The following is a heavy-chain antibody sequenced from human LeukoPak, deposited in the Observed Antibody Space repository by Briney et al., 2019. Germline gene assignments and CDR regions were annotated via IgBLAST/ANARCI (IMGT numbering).Heavy chain of an antibody. V-gene: IGHV4-59*08. CDR2: IYYSGST. Sequence: SETLSLTCTVSGGSISSYYWSWIRQPPGKGLEWIGYIYYSGSTNYNPSLKSRVTISVDTSKNQFSLKLSSVTAADTAVYYCARVKGNCYYYYMDVWGKGTTVTVSS. J-gene: IGHJ6*03. CDR1: GGSISSYY. D-gene: IGHD3-10*01. CDR3: ARVKGNCYYYYMDV.